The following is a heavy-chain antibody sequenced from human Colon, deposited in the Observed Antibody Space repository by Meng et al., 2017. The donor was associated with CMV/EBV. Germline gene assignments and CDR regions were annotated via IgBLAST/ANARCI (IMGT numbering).Heavy chain of an antibody. CDR1: GYTFTSYY. D-gene: IGHD1-20*01. CDR3: TRVQRITGIQYPYYFDV. CDR2: INPKSGAT. Sequence: ASVKVSCKASGYTFTSYYMHWVRQAPGQGLEWMGWINPKSGATSYAQKFQGRVTMTSDTSISAAYMELSRLRSDDTAVYFCTRVQRITGIQYPYYFDVWGQGTTVTVSS. V-gene: IGHV1-2*02. J-gene: IGHJ6*02.